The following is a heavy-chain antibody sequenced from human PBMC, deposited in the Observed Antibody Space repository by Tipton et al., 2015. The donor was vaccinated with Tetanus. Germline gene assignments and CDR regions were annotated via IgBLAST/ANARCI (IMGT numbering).Heavy chain of an antibody. J-gene: IGHJ4*02. V-gene: IGHV4-39*01. D-gene: IGHD5-24*01. CDR2: IYYSGNT. CDR1: GDSTRNINYY. CDR3: ARQGMTGYKIFDN. Sequence: TLSLTCAVSGDSTRNINYYWGWVRQPPGKGLEWLASIYYSGNTYYNPSLRSRLTISLDTAKNQFSLKMQSVTGADTALYFCARQGMTGYKIFDNWGRGTQVTVSS.